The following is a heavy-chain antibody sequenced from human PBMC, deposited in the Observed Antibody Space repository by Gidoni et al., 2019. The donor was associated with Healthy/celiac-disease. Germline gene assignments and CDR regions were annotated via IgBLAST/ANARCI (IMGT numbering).Heavy chain of an antibody. J-gene: IGHJ3*02. CDR3: ARFAVRGVIIRNAFDI. Sequence: EVQLVESGGGLVQPGGSLRLSCAASGFTVSSNYMSWVRQAPGKGLEWVSVIYSGGSTYYADSVKGRFTISRDNSKNTLYLQMNSLRAEDTAVYYCARFAVRGVIIRNAFDIWGQGTMVTVSS. V-gene: IGHV3-66*02. CDR2: IYSGGST. CDR1: GFTVSSNY. D-gene: IGHD3-10*01.